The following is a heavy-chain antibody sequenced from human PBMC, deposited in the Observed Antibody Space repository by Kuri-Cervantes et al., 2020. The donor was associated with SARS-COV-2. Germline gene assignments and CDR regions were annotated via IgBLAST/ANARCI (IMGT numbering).Heavy chain of an antibody. D-gene: IGHD3-16*01. Sequence: ASVKVSCKASGYPFTEYYIHWVRQAPGQGLEWVGWINSNTGATKFAQKFQGRVTMTRDTSINTAYMELSRLRSDDTAVNYCVRFRYYDTIRNASDIWGQGTLVTVSS. CDR1: GYPFTEYY. J-gene: IGHJ3*02. CDR3: VRFRYYDTIRNASDI. V-gene: IGHV1-2*02. CDR2: INSNTGAT.